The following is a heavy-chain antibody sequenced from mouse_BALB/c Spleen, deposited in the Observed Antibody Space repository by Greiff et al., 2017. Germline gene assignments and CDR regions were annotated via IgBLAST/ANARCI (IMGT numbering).Heavy chain of an antibody. CDR3: ARGYGNDGDY. J-gene: IGHJ2*01. V-gene: IGHV5-6*01. CDR2: ISSGGSYT. CDR1: GFTFSSYG. Sequence: EVKLVESGGDLVKPGGSLKLSCAASGFTFSSYGMSWVRQTPDKRLEWVATISSGGSYTYYPDSVKGRFTISRDNAKNTLYLQMSSLKSEDTAMYYCARGYGNDGDYWGQGTTLTVSS. D-gene: IGHD2-10*02.